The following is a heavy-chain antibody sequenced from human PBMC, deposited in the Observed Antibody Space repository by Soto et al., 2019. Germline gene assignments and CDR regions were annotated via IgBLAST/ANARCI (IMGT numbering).Heavy chain of an antibody. J-gene: IGHJ5*02. V-gene: IGHV1-46*03. CDR2: INPSRGTT. CDR1: GHTFITYF. D-gene: IGHD6-6*01. Sequence: ASVKVSCKASGHTFITYFMHWVRQAPGQGLEWMGVINPSRGTTSYAQKFQDRVTMTRDTSASTVYMELSSLRSEDTAMYYCARSYISSSYWFDPWGQGTLVTVSS. CDR3: ARSYISSSYWFDP.